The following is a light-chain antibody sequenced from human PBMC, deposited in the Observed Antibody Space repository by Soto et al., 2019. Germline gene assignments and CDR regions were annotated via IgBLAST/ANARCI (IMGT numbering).Light chain of an antibody. CDR3: QQYNSYAWT. J-gene: IGKJ1*01. CDR2: KAS. CDR1: QSISSW. Sequence: DIPMTQSPSTLSGSVGDRVTITCRASQSISSWLAWYQQKPGKAPKLLIYKASSLESGVPSRFSGSGSGTEFTLTIISLQPDDFATYYCQQYNSYAWTFGQGTKVEIK. V-gene: IGKV1-5*03.